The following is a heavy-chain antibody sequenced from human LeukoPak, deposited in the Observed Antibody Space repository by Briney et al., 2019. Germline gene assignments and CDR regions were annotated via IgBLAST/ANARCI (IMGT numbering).Heavy chain of an antibody. CDR2: ISSSGTSI. CDR1: GFTFSDYY. CDR3: ARANMVRGVGSFFDRNWFDP. Sequence: GTSLRLSCAASGFTFSDYYMSWIRQAPGKGLEWVSYISSSGTSIYYADSVKGRFTISRDNAKNSLYLQMNSLRAEDTAVYYCARANMVRGVGSFFDRNWFDPWGQGTLVTVSS. V-gene: IGHV3-11*04. D-gene: IGHD3-10*01. J-gene: IGHJ5*02.